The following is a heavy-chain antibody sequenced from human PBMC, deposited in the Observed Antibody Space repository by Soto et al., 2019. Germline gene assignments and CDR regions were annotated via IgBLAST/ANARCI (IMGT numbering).Heavy chain of an antibody. Sequence: QVQLQQWGAGLLKPAETLSLTCAVYGGSFSGYYWTWIRQPPAKGLEWTGEINQSGFTNYNPSLESRVTMSVDTSRNQFSLRLSSVTAADTAVYYCARFPFDRSSWTNPRYFDYWGQGTLVTFSS. D-gene: IGHD6-13*01. J-gene: IGHJ4*02. V-gene: IGHV4-34*01. CDR2: INQSGFT. CDR3: ARFPFDRSSWTNPRYFDY. CDR1: GGSFSGYY.